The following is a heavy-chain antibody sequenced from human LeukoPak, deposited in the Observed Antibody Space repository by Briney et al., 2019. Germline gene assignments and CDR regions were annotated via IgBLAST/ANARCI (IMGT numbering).Heavy chain of an antibody. V-gene: IGHV3-30-3*01. D-gene: IGHD4-23*01. CDR1: GFTFSSFV. J-gene: IGHJ4*02. CDR2: ISYDGSNK. Sequence: GRSLRLSCAASGFTFSSFVMHWVRQAPGKGLEWVAVISYDGSNKYYADSVKGRFTISRDNFKNTLYLQMNSLRAEDTAVYYCARERYGGNFLHPAAGYWGQGTLVTVSS. CDR3: ARERYGGNFLHPAAGY.